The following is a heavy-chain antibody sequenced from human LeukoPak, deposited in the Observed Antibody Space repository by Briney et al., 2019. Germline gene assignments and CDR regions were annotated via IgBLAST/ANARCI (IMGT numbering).Heavy chain of an antibody. CDR3: ATYGPIVGATVHAFDI. V-gene: IGHV1-18*01. D-gene: IGHD1-26*01. CDR2: ISGSTGDT. CDR1: GYSFVLYG. J-gene: IGHJ3*02. Sequence: ASVKVSCKASGYSFVLYGISWVRQAPGEGPEWMGWISGSTGDTNYAQKFQGRVTITRNTSISTAYMELSSLRSEDTAVYYCATYGPIVGATVHAFDIWGQGTMVTVSS.